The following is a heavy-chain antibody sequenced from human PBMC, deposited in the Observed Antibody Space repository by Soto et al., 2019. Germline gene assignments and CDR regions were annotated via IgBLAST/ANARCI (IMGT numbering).Heavy chain of an antibody. J-gene: IGHJ6*02. Sequence: GASVKVSCKASGYTFTSYYMHWVRQAPGQGLEWMGIINPSGGSTSYAQKFQGRVTMTRDTSTSTVYMELSSLRSEDTAVYYCARADFGIFGVVIMSPPHYYYGMDVWGQGTTVTVSS. CDR1: GYTFTSYY. CDR3: ARADFGIFGVVIMSPPHYYYGMDV. V-gene: IGHV1-46*01. D-gene: IGHD3-3*01. CDR2: INPSGGST.